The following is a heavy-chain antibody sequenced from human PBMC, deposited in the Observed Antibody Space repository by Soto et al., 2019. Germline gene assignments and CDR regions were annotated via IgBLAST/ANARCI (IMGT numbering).Heavy chain of an antibody. CDR1: GGSISSSSYY. V-gene: IGHV4-39*01. D-gene: IGHD3-3*01. Sequence: SETLSLTCTVSGGSISSSSYYWGWIRQPSGKGLEWIGSIYYSGSTYYNPSLKSRVTISVDTSKNQFSLKLSSVTAADTAVYYCARLDYDFWSGYYKGRNWFDPWGQGTLVTVSS. CDR2: IYYSGST. J-gene: IGHJ5*02. CDR3: ARLDYDFWSGYYKGRNWFDP.